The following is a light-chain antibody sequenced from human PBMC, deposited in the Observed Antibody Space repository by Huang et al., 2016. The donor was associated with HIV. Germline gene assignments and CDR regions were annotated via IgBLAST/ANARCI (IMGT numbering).Light chain of an antibody. CDR2: GAS. J-gene: IGKJ3*01. V-gene: IGKV1-39*01. CDR3: QQCSSPPPT. Sequence: DIQMTQSPSSLSASVGDRVTITCRATQSVNKYLNWYQQKPGKAPKLLIYGASSLQTGVPSRCSGSGSGTDFTLTISSLQPEDFATYYCQQCSSPPPTFGPGTKVDIK. CDR1: QSVNKY.